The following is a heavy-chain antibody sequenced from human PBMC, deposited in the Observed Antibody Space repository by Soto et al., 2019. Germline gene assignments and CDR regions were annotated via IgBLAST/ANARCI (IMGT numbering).Heavy chain of an antibody. J-gene: IGHJ4*02. CDR1: GGSMNSGGYC. V-gene: IGHV4-31*03. Sequence: QVQLQESGPGLVKPSQTLSLTCTVSGGSMNSGGYCWNWIRQHPGEGLEWIGCISYGGTTSYNPSLKSRLTISVDTSKNQFSLMLNYVTAADTAVYYCSRGILVWGQGTLITVSP. CDR2: ISYGGTT. CDR3: SRGILV. D-gene: IGHD2-15*01.